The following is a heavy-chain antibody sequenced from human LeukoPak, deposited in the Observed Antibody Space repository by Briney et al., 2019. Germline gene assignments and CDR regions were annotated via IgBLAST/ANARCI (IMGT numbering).Heavy chain of an antibody. CDR1: GFTFSSYW. Sequence: GGSLRLSCAASGFTFSSYWMSWVRQAPGKGLEWVANIKQDGSEKYYVDSVKGRFTISRDNAKNSLYLQMNSLRAEDTAVYYCARGSGYYPPYYYYYHMDVWGKGTTVTVSS. CDR3: ARGSGYYPPYYYYYHMDV. D-gene: IGHD3-3*01. J-gene: IGHJ6*03. V-gene: IGHV3-7*01. CDR2: IKQDGSEK.